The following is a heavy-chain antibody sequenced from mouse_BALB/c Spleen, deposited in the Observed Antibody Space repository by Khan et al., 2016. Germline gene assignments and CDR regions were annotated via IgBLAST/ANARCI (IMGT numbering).Heavy chain of an antibody. CDR1: GYTFTSYW. J-gene: IGHJ2*01. D-gene: IGHD2-3*01. CDR3: ARDGSPVYIDY. Sequence: QVQLKESGAELAKPGASVKMSCKASGYTFTSYWMHWVKQRPGQGLEWIGYINPSTGYTEYNQKFKDKATLTADKSSSTAYMQLSSLTSEDSAVYYCARDGSPVYIDYWGQGTTLTVSS. V-gene: IGHV1-7*01. CDR2: INPSTGYT.